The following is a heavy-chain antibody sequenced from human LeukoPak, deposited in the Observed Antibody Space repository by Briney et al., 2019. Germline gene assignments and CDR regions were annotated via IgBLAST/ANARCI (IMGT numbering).Heavy chain of an antibody. CDR1: GYTFTSYY. D-gene: IGHD1-14*01. V-gene: IGHV1-46*01. CDR2: INPSGGST. CDR3: ARVLAGGLHPDAFDI. Sequence: ASVKVSCKASGYTFTSYYMHWVRQAPGQGLEWMGIINPSGGSTSYAQKFQGRVTMTRDMSTSTVYMELSTLRSEDTAVYYCARVLAGGLHPDAFDIWGQGTMLTVSS. J-gene: IGHJ3*02.